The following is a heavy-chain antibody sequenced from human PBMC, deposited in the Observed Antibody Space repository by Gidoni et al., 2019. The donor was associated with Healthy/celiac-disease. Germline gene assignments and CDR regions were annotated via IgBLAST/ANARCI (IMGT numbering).Heavy chain of an antibody. V-gene: IGHV3-23*01. J-gene: IGHJ4*02. D-gene: IGHD4-17*01. CDR3: AKEGDYKRDYYFDY. CDR2: ISGSGGST. Sequence: EVQSLEFGGGLVAPGGSLRLSCAASGLPFSSYAMSWVRQAPGKGLEWVSAISGSGGSTYYADSVKGRFTISRDNSKDTLYLQMNSLRAEDTAVYYCAKEGDYKRDYYFDYWGQGTLVTVSS. CDR1: GLPFSSYA.